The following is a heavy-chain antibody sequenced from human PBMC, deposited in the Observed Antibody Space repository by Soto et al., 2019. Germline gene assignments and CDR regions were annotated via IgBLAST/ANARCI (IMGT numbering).Heavy chain of an antibody. CDR2: INHSGST. Sequence: SETLSLTCAVYGGSFSGYYWSWIRQPPGKGLEWIGEINHSGSTNYNPSLKSRVTISVDTSKNQFSLKLSSVTAADTAVYYCARGYSDFWSGYNGMDVWGQGTTVTVSS. CDR1: GGSFSGYY. D-gene: IGHD3-3*01. J-gene: IGHJ6*02. CDR3: ARGYSDFWSGYNGMDV. V-gene: IGHV4-34*01.